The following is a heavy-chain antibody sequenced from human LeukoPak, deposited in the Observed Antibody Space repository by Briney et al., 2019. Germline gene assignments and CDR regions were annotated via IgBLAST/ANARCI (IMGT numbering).Heavy chain of an antibody. D-gene: IGHD3-10*01. Sequence: ASVKVSCKASGYTFTTYGITWVRQAPGQGLEWMGWISAYNGNTNYAQKLQGRVTMTTDTSTSAAYMELRSLRSDDTAVYYCARGDWEGSGSYYHDQDSWGQGTLVTVSS. V-gene: IGHV1-18*01. CDR3: ARGDWEGSGSYYHDQDS. J-gene: IGHJ4*02. CDR1: GYTFTTYG. CDR2: ISAYNGNT.